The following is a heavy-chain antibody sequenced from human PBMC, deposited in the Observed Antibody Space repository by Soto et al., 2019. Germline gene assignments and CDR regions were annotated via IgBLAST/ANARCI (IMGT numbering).Heavy chain of an antibody. Sequence: VRLSCAASGFTFSSYAMHWVRQAPGKGLEWVAVISYDGSNKYYADSVKGRFTISRDNSKNTLYLQMNSLRAEDTAVYYCAREKAYYYDSTRGMDVWGQGTTVTVYS. D-gene: IGHD3-22*01. CDR2: ISYDGSNK. V-gene: IGHV3-30-3*01. CDR3: AREKAYYYDSTRGMDV. J-gene: IGHJ6*02. CDR1: GFTFSSYA.